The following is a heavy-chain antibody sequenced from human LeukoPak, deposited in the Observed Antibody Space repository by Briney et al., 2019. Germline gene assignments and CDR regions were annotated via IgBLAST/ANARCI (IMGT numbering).Heavy chain of an antibody. V-gene: IGHV3-23*01. Sequence: QSGGCLRLSCADSVFTLSISATSCVPAALGRGLEWGSDVSDSGGSTYYADSVKGRFTISRDNSKNTLYLQMNSLRAEDTAVYYCARDTSSSWYLGWFDPWGQGTLVTVSS. CDR2: VSDSGGST. CDR1: VFTLSISA. D-gene: IGHD6-13*01. CDR3: ARDTSSSWYLGWFDP. J-gene: IGHJ5*02.